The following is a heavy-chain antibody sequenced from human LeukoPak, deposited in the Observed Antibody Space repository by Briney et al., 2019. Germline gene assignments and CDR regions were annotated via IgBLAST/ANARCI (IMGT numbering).Heavy chain of an antibody. CDR1: GGTFSRLT. CDR3: ARESPLVGAVDY. V-gene: IGHV1-8*01. Sequence: ASVKVSCKASGGTFSRLTISWVRQATGQGLEWMGWMNPNSGNTGYAQKFQGRVTMTRNTSISTAYMELSSLRSEDTAVYYCARESPLVGAVDYWGRGTLVTVSS. CDR2: MNPNSGNT. J-gene: IGHJ4*02. D-gene: IGHD1-26*01.